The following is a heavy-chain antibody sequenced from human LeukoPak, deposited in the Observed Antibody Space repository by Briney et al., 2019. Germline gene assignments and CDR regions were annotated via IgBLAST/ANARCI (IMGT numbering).Heavy chain of an antibody. D-gene: IGHD3-10*02. CDR3: AKVCRACGLMSLT. J-gene: IGHJ5*02. Sequence: GGSLRLSCAASGFTFSSYAVSWVRQAPGKGLEWVSAISGGGAIAYYADSVKGRFTISRDDSKNTLYLQMNSLRAEDTALYYCAKVCRACGLMSLTWGQGTLVTVSS. CDR2: ISGGGAIA. V-gene: IGHV3-23*01. CDR1: GFTFSSYA.